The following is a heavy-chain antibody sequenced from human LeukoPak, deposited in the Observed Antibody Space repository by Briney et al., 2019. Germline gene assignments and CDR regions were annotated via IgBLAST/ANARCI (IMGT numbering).Heavy chain of an antibody. CDR3: ARDMGLTSKRVPWFDY. V-gene: IGHV1-2*02. CDR2: INPNSGGT. CDR1: GYTFTGYY. J-gene: IGHJ4*02. Sequence: ASVTVSCKASGYTFTGYYMHWVRQAPGQGLEWMGWINPNSGGTNYAQKLQGRVTMTTDTSTSTAYMELRSLRSDDTAVYYCARDMGLTSKRVPWFDYWGQGTLVTVSS. D-gene: IGHD3-10*01.